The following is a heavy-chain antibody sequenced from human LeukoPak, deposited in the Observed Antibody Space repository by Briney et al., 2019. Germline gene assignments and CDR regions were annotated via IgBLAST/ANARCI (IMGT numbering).Heavy chain of an antibody. CDR2: IYHSGST. CDR1: GGSISSSNW. Sequence: PSETLSLTCAVSGGSISSSNWWSWVRQPPGKGLEWIGEIYHSGSTNYNPSLKSRVTISVDKSKNQFSLKLSSVTAADTAVYYCARDLRLRPFYYYYYGMDVWGKGTTVTVSS. V-gene: IGHV4-4*02. D-gene: IGHD4-17*01. J-gene: IGHJ6*04. CDR3: ARDLRLRPFYYYYYGMDV.